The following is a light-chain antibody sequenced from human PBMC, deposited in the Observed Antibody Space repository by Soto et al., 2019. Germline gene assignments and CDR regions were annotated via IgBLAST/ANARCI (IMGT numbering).Light chain of an antibody. V-gene: IGKV3-15*01. J-gene: IGKJ4*01. CDR1: QSGSSI. CDR3: QQYKKWPLT. CDR2: GAS. Sequence: EIVMTQSPATLSVSPGDRATLYCRASQSGSSILAWYQQKPGQAPRLLIYGASTRATAIPARFSGSGSGTELTLSLSSLQSEDFAVYYWQQYKKWPLTFGGGTKVEIK.